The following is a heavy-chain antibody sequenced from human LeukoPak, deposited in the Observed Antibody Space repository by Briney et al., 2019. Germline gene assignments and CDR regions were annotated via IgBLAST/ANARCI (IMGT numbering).Heavy chain of an antibody. D-gene: IGHD3-16*01. CDR1: AFTFSNYA. CDR2: VSGSGGST. V-gene: IGHV3-23*01. J-gene: IGHJ4*02. CDR3: GNQFM. Sequence: GGSLRLSCGASAFTFSNYAMTWVRQAPGKGLEWVSTVSGSGGSTYYADSVKGRFTISRDNAKNSLYLQMNSLRAEDTAVYYCGNQFMWGQGTLVTVSS.